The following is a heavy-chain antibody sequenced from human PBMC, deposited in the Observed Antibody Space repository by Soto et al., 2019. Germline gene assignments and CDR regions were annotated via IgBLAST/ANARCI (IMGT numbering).Heavy chain of an antibody. CDR3: ARSNSGYYKWFDP. CDR2: IYYSGIT. V-gene: IGHV4-39*01. J-gene: IGHJ5*02. Sequence: TLSLTGTVSGDSISNSIYYWGWIRQPRGKGLEWIANIYYSGITYCTPSLKSRVAISVDTSKNQFSLKLSSVTAADTAIYYCARSNSGYYKWFDPWGQGTLVTVSS. D-gene: IGHD3-22*01. CDR1: GDSISNSIYY.